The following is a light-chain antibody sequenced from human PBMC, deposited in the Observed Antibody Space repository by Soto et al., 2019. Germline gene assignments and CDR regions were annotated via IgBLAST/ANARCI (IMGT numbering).Light chain of an antibody. J-gene: IGKJ5*01. CDR3: QQYNDWPPIT. Sequence: EIMMTQSPVTLSVSPGERATLSCRASQSVSNNLAWYQQKHDQAPRLLIYYASTRATGIPARFSGSGSGTEFTLTISSLQSEDFALYYCQQYNDWPPITFGQGTRLAIK. CDR2: YAS. V-gene: IGKV3-15*01. CDR1: QSVSNN.